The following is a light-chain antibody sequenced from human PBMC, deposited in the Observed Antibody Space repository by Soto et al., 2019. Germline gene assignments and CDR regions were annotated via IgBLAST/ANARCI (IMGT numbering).Light chain of an antibody. Sequence: QSALTQPASVSGSPGQSIAISCTGTSSDVGGYNYVSWYQQHPGKTPNLMIYDVSNRPSGVSNRFSGSKSGITASLTISGLKAEDEADYYCSSYTSSSTWVFGGGTKLTVL. CDR2: DVS. V-gene: IGLV2-14*01. J-gene: IGLJ3*02. CDR1: SSDVGGYNY. CDR3: SSYTSSSTWV.